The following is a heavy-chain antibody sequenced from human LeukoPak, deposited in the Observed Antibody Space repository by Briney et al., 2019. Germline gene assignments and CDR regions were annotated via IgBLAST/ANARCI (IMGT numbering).Heavy chain of an antibody. CDR1: GYTFTGYY. CDR2: INPNSGGT. Sequence: ASVKVSCKASGYTFTGYYMHWVRQAPGQGLEWMGWINPNSGGTNYAQKFQGWVTMTRDTSISTAYMELSRLRSDDTAVYYCARDSGRGAVAGTSFDPWGQGTLVTVSS. J-gene: IGHJ5*02. D-gene: IGHD6-19*01. CDR3: ARDSGRGAVAGTSFDP. V-gene: IGHV1-2*04.